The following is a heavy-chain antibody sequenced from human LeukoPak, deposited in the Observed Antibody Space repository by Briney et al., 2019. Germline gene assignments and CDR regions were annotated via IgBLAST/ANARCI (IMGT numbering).Heavy chain of an antibody. CDR1: GGSISSYY. V-gene: IGHV4-59*08. J-gene: IGHJ3*02. Sequence: SETLSLTCTVSGGSISSYYWSWIRQPPGKGLEWIGYIYYSGSANYNPSLKSRATISVDTSKNQFSLKLSSVTAADTAVYYCARLLTYYYDSSGYYNAFDIWGQGTMVTVSS. CDR3: ARLLTYYYDSSGYYNAFDI. D-gene: IGHD3-22*01. CDR2: IYYSGSA.